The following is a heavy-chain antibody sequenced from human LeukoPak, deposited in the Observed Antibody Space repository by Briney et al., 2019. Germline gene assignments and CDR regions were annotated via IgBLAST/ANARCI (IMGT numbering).Heavy chain of an antibody. D-gene: IGHD3-3*01. J-gene: IGHJ6*02. CDR3: ARGRYYDFWSGYYPDYYGMDV. Sequence: ASVKVSCKASGYTFTSYYMHWVRQAPGQGLEWMGIINPSGGSTSYAQKFQGRVTMTGDTSTSTVYMELSSLRSEDTAVYYCARGRYYDFWSGYYPDYYGMDVWGQGTTVTVSS. CDR1: GYTFTSYY. CDR2: INPSGGST. V-gene: IGHV1-46*01.